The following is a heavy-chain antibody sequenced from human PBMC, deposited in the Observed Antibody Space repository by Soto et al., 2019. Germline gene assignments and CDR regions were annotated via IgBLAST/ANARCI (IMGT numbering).Heavy chain of an antibody. J-gene: IGHJ6*02. D-gene: IGHD6-6*01. CDR1: GYSFTSYW. Sequence: GESLKISCKGSGYSFTSYWISWVRQMPGKGLEWMGRIDPSDSYTNYSPSFQGHVTISADKSISTAYLQWSSLKASDTAMYYCATLPYSSSYYYYGMDVWGQGTTVTVSS. CDR3: ATLPYSSSYYYYGMDV. CDR2: IDPSDSYT. V-gene: IGHV5-10-1*01.